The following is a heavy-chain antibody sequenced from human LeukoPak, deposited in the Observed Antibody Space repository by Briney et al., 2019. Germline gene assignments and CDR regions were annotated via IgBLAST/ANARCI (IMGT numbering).Heavy chain of an antibody. CDR3: AKDQVGYYGSGSYYTVLFDY. V-gene: IGHV3-23*01. CDR2: IGGSGGKT. D-gene: IGHD3-10*01. Sequence: PAGSLRRSCAASGLTFSSYAMSWLRQAPGKGLEWVSGIGGSGGKTYYADSVKGRFTISRDNSKNTLYLQMNSLRAEDTAVYYCAKDQVGYYGSGSYYTVLFDYWGQGTLVTVSS. CDR1: GLTFSSYA. J-gene: IGHJ4*02.